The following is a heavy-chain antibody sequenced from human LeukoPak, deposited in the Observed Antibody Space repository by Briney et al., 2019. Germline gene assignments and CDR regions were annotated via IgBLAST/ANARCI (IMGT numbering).Heavy chain of an antibody. CDR1: GGSISSSSYY. CDR2: IYYSGST. J-gene: IGHJ3*02. Sequence: PSETLSLTCTVSGGSISSSSYYWGWIRQPPGKGLEGIGSIYYSGSTYYNPSLKSRVTISVDTSKNQFSLKLSSVTAADTAVYYCARPGIAALIGYCSGGSCYGANDAFDIWGQGTMVTVSS. V-gene: IGHV4-39*01. CDR3: ARPGIAALIGYCSGGSCYGANDAFDI. D-gene: IGHD2-15*01.